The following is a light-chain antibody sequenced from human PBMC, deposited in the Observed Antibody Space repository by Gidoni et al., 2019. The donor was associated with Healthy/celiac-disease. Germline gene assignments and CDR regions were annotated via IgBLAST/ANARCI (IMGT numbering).Light chain of an antibody. V-gene: IGKV1-5*03. Sequence: DIQMTQSPSTLSASVGDRFTITYRASQSISSWLAWYQQKPGKAPKLLIYKASSLESGVPSRFSGSGSGTEFTLTISSLQPDDFATYYCQQYNSYSRTFSQXTKVEIK. CDR1: QSISSW. J-gene: IGKJ1*01. CDR2: KAS. CDR3: QQYNSYSRT.